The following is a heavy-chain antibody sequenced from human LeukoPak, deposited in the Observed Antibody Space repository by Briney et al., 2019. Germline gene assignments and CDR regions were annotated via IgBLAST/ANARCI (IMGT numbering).Heavy chain of an antibody. CDR1: GYIFTGYY. V-gene: IGHV1-2*02. CDR3: ARGSSSIAARASFDY. Sequence: GASVKVSCKASGYIFTGYYMHWVPHHPAQGLEGMGWINPNSGGTNYAKKFQGRVTMTTDTSTSTAYMELRSLRSVDTAVYYCARGSSSIAARASFDYWGQGTLVTVSS. CDR2: INPNSGGT. J-gene: IGHJ4*02. D-gene: IGHD6-6*01.